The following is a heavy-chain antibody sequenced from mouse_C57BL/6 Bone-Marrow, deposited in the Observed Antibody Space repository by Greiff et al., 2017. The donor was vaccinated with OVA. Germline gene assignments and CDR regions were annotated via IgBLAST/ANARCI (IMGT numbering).Heavy chain of an antibody. D-gene: IGHD2-4*01. CDR3: ARERGLRRPDY. J-gene: IGHJ2*01. V-gene: IGHV1-19*01. Sequence: VQLQQSGPVLVKPGASVKMSCKASGYTFTDYYMNWVKQSHGKSLEWIGVINPYNGGTSYNQKFKGKATLTVDKSSSTAYMELNSLTSEDSAVYYCARERGLRRPDYWGQGTTLTVSS. CDR2: INPYNGGT. CDR1: GYTFTDYY.